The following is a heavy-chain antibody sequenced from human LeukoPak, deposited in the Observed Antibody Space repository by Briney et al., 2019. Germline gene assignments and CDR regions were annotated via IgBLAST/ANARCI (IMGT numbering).Heavy chain of an antibody. Sequence: PPRCRTLSWPVDTSTLTTNGIGCVSQAQSNWMEWGAVIWYDGSNEYYADSVKGRFTISRDNSKNTLYLQMNSLRAEDTAVYYCARGDGYNHDAFDIWGQGTMVTVSS. CDR1: TSTLTTNG. V-gene: IGHV3-33*01. CDR3: ARGDGYNHDAFDI. D-gene: IGHD5-24*01. CDR2: IWYDGSNE. J-gene: IGHJ3*02.